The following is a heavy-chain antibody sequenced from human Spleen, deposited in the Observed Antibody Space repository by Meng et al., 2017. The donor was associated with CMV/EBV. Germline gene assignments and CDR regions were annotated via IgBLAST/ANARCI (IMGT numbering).Heavy chain of an antibody. CDR1: GGTFSSYA. V-gene: IGHV1-69*05. CDR3: ARETWGSGSYYYQGAFDI. CDR2: VIPIFNIA. Sequence: SVKVSCKASGGTFSSYAISWVRQAPRQGLEWMGRVIPIFNIANYAQRFQGRVTITTDESTRTDYMELSSLRPEDTAVYYCARETWGSGSYYYQGAFDIWGQGTMVTVS. J-gene: IGHJ3*02. D-gene: IGHD1-26*01.